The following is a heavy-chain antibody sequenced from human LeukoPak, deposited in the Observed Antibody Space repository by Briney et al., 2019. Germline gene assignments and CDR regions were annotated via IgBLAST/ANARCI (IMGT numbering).Heavy chain of an antibody. V-gene: IGHV4-4*07. CDR2: IYSTGST. J-gene: IGHJ4*02. CDR3: ARQIASAGTAGFDF. D-gene: IGHD6-13*01. Sequence: SETLSLTCTVSGGSISSYYWSWIRQPAGKGLEWIGRIYSTGSTNYNPSLKSRVTMSVNTSKNQFSLRLRSVIAADTAVYYCARQIASAGTAGFDFWGQGALVTVSS. CDR1: GGSISSYY.